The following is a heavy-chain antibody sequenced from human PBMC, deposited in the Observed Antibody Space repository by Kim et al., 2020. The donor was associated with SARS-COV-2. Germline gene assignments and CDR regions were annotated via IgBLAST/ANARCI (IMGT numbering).Heavy chain of an antibody. D-gene: IGHD5-18*01. V-gene: IGHV4-34*01. CDR2: INHSGST. CDR3: ASMDTAMVRFDY. Sequence: SETLSLTCAVYGGSFSGYYWSWILQPPGKGLEWIGEINHSGSTNYNPSLKSRVTISVDTSKNQFSLKLSSVTAADTAVYYCASMDTAMVRFDYWGQGTLVTVSS. CDR1: GGSFSGYY. J-gene: IGHJ4*02.